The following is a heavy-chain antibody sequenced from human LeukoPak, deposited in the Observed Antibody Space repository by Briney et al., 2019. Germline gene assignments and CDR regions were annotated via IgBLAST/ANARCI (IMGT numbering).Heavy chain of an antibody. CDR3: ARVGCASSTLTTFDV. J-gene: IGHJ3*01. V-gene: IGHV4-4*07. CDR2: IYTSGRT. D-gene: IGHD2-2*01. CDR1: GGSVRSYF. Sequence: PSETLSLTCTVSGGSVRSYFWTWVRQPAGRGLEWIGLIYTSGRTNYNLSLKSQVTISADDSKNQFSLKLNSVTAAVTAVYYCARVGCASSTLTTFDVWGQGTAVTVSS.